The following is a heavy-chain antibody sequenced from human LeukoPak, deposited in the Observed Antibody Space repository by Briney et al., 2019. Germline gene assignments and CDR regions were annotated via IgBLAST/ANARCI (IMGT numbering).Heavy chain of an antibody. CDR1: GYTFTGYY. CDR3: ARDGYDEPFQH. Sequence: ASVKVSCKASGYTFTGYYIHWVRQAPGQGLEWMGWINPNSGGTNYAQKFQGRVTMTTDTSTSTAYMELRSLRSDDTAVYYCARDGYDEPFQHWGQGTLVTVSS. CDR2: INPNSGGT. V-gene: IGHV1-2*02. D-gene: IGHD3-22*01. J-gene: IGHJ1*01.